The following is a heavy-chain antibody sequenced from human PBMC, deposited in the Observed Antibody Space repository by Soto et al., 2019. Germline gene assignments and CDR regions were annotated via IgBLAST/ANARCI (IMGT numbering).Heavy chain of an antibody. Sequence: SETLSLTCAVSGGSINSGSYFWTWIRQPPGKGLEWITSIHYSGSTYYKPSLKGRVTIMMDMSKNQFSVSLSSVTAADTAVYYRARHAPPYEDPRGNWFDPWGQGTLVTVSS. V-gene: IGHV4-39*01. J-gene: IGHJ5*02. CDR2: IHYSGST. CDR1: GGSINSGSYF. D-gene: IGHD3-16*01. CDR3: ARHAPPYEDPRGNWFDP.